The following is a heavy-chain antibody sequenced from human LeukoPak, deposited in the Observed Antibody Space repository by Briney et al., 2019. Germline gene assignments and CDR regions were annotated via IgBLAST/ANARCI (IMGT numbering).Heavy chain of an antibody. V-gene: IGHV3-66*01. CDR2: IYSGGST. CDR3: ARDSRSVVVPAAIRANFDY. J-gene: IGHJ4*02. CDR1: GFTVSSNY. Sequence: GESLRLSCAASGFTVSSNYMSWVRQAPGKGLEWVSVIYSGGSTYYADSVKGRFTISRDNSKNTLYLQMNSLRAEDTAVYYCARDSRSVVVPAAIRANFDYWGQGTLVTVSS. D-gene: IGHD2-2*01.